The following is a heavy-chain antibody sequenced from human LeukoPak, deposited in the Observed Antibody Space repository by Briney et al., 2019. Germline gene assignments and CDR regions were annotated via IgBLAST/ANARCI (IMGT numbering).Heavy chain of an antibody. V-gene: IGHV1-8*03. D-gene: IGHD6-13*01. CDR1: GYTFTSYD. CDR2: MNPNSGNT. CDR3: AYSSSGNDAFDI. J-gene: IGHJ3*02. Sequence: ASVKVSCKASGYTFTSYDINWVRQATGQGLEWMGWMNPNSGNTGYAQKFQGRVTITRNTSISTAYMELSSLRSEDTAVYYCAYSSSGNDAFDIWGQGTMVTVSS.